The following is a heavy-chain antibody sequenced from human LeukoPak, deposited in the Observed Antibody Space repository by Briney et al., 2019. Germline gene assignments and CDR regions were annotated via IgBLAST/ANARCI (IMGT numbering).Heavy chain of an antibody. Sequence: PSETLSLTCTVSGGSISSGSYYWSWIRQPAGKGLEWIGRIYTSGSTNYNPSLKGRVFLSVDTSKNQFSLKVTSVTAADTAVYYCATNSGSGSYFDYWGQGTLVTVSS. D-gene: IGHD3-10*01. CDR1: GGSISSGSYY. J-gene: IGHJ4*02. V-gene: IGHV4-61*02. CDR3: ATNSGSGSYFDY. CDR2: IYTSGST.